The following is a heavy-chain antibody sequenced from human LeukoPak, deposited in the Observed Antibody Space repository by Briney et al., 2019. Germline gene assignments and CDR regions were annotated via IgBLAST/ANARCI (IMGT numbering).Heavy chain of an antibody. V-gene: IGHV3-21*01. D-gene: IGHD3-3*01. CDR1: GFTFSSYS. CDR3: ARVYSTIFGVVRNWFDP. CDR2: ISSSSSYI. Sequence: PGGSLRLSCAASGFTFSSYSMNWVRQAPGKGLEWVSSISSSSSYIYYADSVKGRFTISRDNAKNSLYLQMNNLRAEDTAVYYYARVYSTIFGVVRNWFDPWGQGTLVTVSS. J-gene: IGHJ5*02.